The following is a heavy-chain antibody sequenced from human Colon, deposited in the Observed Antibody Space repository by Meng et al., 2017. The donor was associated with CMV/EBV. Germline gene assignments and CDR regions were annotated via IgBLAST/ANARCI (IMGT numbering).Heavy chain of an antibody. CDR3: ARVRGDWFFDY. Sequence: GESLKISCAASGFTFSGYAMHSVRQAPGKGLEYVSAINNNGGSTYYADSVKDRFTISRDNSKNTLYLQMGSLKTDDMAVYYCARVRGDWFFDYWGQGTLVTVSS. CDR2: INNNGGST. D-gene: IGHD2-21*01. J-gene: IGHJ4*02. CDR1: GFTFSGYA. V-gene: IGHV3-64*02.